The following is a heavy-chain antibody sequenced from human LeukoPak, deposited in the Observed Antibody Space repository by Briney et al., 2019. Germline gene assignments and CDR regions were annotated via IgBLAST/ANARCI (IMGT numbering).Heavy chain of an antibody. CDR1: GFTFSSYG. D-gene: IGHD4-17*01. CDR3: AKCTTRNTHYPIDY. J-gene: IGHJ4*02. Sequence: PGRSLRLSCAASGFTFSSYGMHWVRQAPGKGLEWVAVIWYDGSNKYYADSVKGRFTISRDNSKNTLYLQMNSLRAEDTAVYYCAKCTTRNTHYPIDYWGQGTLVTVSS. CDR2: IWYDGSNK. V-gene: IGHV3-33*06.